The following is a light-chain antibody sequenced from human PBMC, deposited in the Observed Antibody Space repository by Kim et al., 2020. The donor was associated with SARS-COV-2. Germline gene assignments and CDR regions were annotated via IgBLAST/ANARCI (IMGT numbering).Light chain of an antibody. CDR1: KLGEKF. Sequence: SYELTQPPSVSVSPGQTASITCSGNKLGEKFAHWFQSKPGQSPVLVIYKDTKRPSGIPERFSGSNSGNTATLTISGTQAMDEADYYCQAWDSGTVVFGGGTQLTVL. J-gene: IGLJ2*01. V-gene: IGLV3-1*01. CDR3: QAWDSGTVV. CDR2: KDT.